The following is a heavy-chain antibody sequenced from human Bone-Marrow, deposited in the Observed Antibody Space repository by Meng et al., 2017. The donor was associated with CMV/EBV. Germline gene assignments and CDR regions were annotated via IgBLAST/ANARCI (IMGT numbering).Heavy chain of an antibody. Sequence: SEKVSCKASGGTFSSYAISWVRQAPGQGLEWMGGIIPIFGTANYAQKFQGRVTITTDESTSTAYMELSSLRSEDTAVYYCARDLAADYYYYYGMDVWGQGTTVTVSS. D-gene: IGHD6-13*01. CDR1: GGTFSSYA. J-gene: IGHJ6*02. CDR3: ARDLAADYYYYYGMDV. CDR2: IIPIFGTA. V-gene: IGHV1-69*05.